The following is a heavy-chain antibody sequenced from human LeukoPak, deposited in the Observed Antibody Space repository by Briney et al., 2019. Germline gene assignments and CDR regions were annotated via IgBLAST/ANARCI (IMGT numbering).Heavy chain of an antibody. CDR1: GYSFPNYW. V-gene: IGHV5-51*01. CDR3: ARRGGLTDAFDI. Sequence: GESLKISCKVSGYSFPNYWIGWVRQMPGKGLEWMNIIYPGDSDTRYSPSFQGQVTISADKSISTAYLQWSSLKASHTAMYYCARRGGLTDAFDIWGQGTMVTVYS. D-gene: IGHD3-16*01. J-gene: IGHJ3*02. CDR2: IYPGDSDT.